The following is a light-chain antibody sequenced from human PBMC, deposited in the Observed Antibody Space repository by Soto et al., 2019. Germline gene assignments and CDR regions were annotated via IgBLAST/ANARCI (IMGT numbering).Light chain of an antibody. CDR3: HKYSSVPV. CDR2: AAS. J-gene: IGKJ3*01. V-gene: IGKV1-27*01. Sequence: DIQMTQSPTSLSASVGDRVTITCRASQDIRNFVAWYQQKPGKAPKLLIYAASTLQSGVPSRFSGSGSGTDFTLTMHSLQPEDVATSSCHKYSSVPVFGPGTKVEIK. CDR1: QDIRNF.